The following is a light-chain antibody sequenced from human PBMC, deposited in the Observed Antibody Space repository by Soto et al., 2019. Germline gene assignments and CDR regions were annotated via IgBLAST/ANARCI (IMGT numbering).Light chain of an antibody. Sequence: AIRMTQSPSSLSASTGDRVTITCRASQGISSYLAWYQQKPGQAPKLLIYAASTLQSGVPSRFSGSGSGTDFTLTISCLQSEDFATYSCQQYYSDPPYTLGQGTKLEIK. V-gene: IGKV1-8*01. CDR1: QGISSY. CDR2: AAS. CDR3: QQYYSDPPYT. J-gene: IGKJ2*01.